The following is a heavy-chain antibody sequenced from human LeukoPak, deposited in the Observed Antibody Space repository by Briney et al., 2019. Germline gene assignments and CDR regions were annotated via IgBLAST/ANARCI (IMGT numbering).Heavy chain of an antibody. CDR1: GGSISSYY. CDR3: ARNVRGYSYGPYFDY. J-gene: IGHJ4*02. V-gene: IGHV4-59*08. Sequence: PSENLSLTCTVSGGSISSYYWSWIRQPPGKGLEWIGYIYYSGSTNYNPSLKSRVTISVDTSKNQFSLKLSSVTAADTAVYYCARNVRGYSYGPYFDYWGQGTLVTVSS. CDR2: IYYSGST. D-gene: IGHD5-18*01.